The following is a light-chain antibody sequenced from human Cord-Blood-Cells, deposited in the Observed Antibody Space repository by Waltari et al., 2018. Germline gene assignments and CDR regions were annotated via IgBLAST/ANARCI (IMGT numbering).Light chain of an antibody. J-gene: IGKJ3*01. V-gene: IGKV3-11*01. CDR2: DAS. Sequence: EIVLTQSPATLYLSPGERATLSCRASQSVSSYLAWYQQKPGQAPRLLIYDASNRATGIPARFSGSGSGTDFTLTISSLEPEDFAVYYCQQRSNWPPGTFGPGTKVDIK. CDR3: QQRSNWPPGT. CDR1: QSVSSY.